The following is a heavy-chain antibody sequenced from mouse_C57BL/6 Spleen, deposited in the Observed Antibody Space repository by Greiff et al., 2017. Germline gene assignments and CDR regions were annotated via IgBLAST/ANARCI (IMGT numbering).Heavy chain of an antibody. J-gene: IGHJ3*01. V-gene: IGHV2-2*01. CDR2: IWSGGST. CDR3: ASDITTVVESFAY. D-gene: IGHD1-1*01. CDR1: GFSLTSYG. Sequence: QVQLKESGPGLVQPSQSLSITCTVSGFSLTSYGVHWVRQSQGKGLEWLGVIWSGGSTDYNAAFISKLSISKDNSKSQVFFKMNSLQADDTAIYYCASDITTVVESFAYWGQGTLVTVSA.